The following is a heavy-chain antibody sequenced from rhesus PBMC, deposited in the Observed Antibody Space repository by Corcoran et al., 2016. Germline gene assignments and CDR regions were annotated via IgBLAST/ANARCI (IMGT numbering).Heavy chain of an antibody. CDR1: DASIGSYY. Sequence: QVQLQESGPGLVKPSATLSLPSTVSDASIGSYYCTWLRQPPGQGLEWIGTINSNSAGTNYNPSLKSRVTISKDTSKKQFSLKLNSVTAADTAVYYCARYWRLVNYYVDYWGQGVLVTVSS. CDR3: ARYWRLVNYYVDY. V-gene: IGHV4-81*01. CDR2: INSNSAGT. D-gene: IGHD2-2*01. J-gene: IGHJ4*01.